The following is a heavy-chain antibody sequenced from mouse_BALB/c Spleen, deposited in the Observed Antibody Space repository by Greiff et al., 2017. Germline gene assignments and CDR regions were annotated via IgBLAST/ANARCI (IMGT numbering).Heavy chain of an antibody. CDR3: ARLGASTMITTGFAY. CDR1: GFTFSSYT. Sequence: EVMLVESGGGLVQPGGSLKLSCAASGFTFSSYTMSWVRQTPEKRLEWVAYISNGGGSTYYPDTVKGRFTISRDNAKNTLYLQMSSLKSEDTAMYYCARLGASTMITTGFAYWGQGTLVTVSA. CDR2: ISNGGGST. D-gene: IGHD2-4*01. V-gene: IGHV5-12-2*01. J-gene: IGHJ3*01.